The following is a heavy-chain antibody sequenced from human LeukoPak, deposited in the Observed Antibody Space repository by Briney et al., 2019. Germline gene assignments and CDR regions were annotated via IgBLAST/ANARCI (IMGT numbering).Heavy chain of an antibody. CDR1: GYTLTELS. Sequence: ASVKVSCKVSGYTLTELSVHWVRQAPGKGLEWMGGFDPEDGETIYAQKFQGRVTMTEGTSTDTAYMELSSLRPEDTAVYYCATGWRFGELESTFDYWGQGTLVTVSS. CDR2: FDPEDGET. D-gene: IGHD3-10*01. J-gene: IGHJ4*02. V-gene: IGHV1-24*01. CDR3: ATGWRFGELESTFDY.